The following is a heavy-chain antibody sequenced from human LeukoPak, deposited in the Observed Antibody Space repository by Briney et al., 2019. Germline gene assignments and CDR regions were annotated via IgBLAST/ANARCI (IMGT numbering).Heavy chain of an antibody. CDR3: AKDQLTTVTTSFDY. J-gene: IGHJ4*02. CDR2: ISGSGVTT. D-gene: IGHD4-11*01. CDR1: GFTFTSYA. Sequence: GGSLRLSCAASGFTFTSYAMSWVRQTPGKGLDWVSSISGSGVTTYYADSVNGRFTISRDNSKNTLYLQMNSLRAGDTAIYFCAKDQLTTVTTSFDYWGQGTLVTVSS. V-gene: IGHV3-23*01.